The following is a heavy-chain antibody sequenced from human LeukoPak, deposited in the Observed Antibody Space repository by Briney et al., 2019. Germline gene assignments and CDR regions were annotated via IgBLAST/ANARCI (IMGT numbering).Heavy chain of an antibody. J-gene: IGHJ4*02. V-gene: IGHV4-59*12. D-gene: IGHD3-10*01. CDR1: GGSISSYY. Sequence: SETLSLTCTVSGGSISSYYWSWIRQPPGKGLEWIGNIFYSGSTYYGPSLKSRVTISVDTSKNQFSLKLSSVTAADTAVYYCARRLRFGAGIDYWGQGTLVTVSS. CDR2: IFYSGST. CDR3: ARRLRFGAGIDY.